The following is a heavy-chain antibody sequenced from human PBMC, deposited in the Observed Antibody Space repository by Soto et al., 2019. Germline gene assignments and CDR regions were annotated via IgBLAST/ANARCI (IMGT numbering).Heavy chain of an antibody. CDR1: GYTFTGYY. J-gene: IGHJ6*02. CDR2: MNPNSGDT. V-gene: IGHV1-8*01. CDR3: ARGGWNGDIVLVPAAMRYGMDV. Sequence: ASVKVSCKASGYTFTGYYMHWVRQAPGQGLEWMGWMNPNSGDTDYAQKFQGRVTMTRNTSISTAYMELSSLRSEDTAVYYCARGGWNGDIVLVPAAMRYGMDVWGQGTTVTVSS. D-gene: IGHD2-2*01.